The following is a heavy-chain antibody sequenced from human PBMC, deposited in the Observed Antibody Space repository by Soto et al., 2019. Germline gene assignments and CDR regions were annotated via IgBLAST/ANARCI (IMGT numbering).Heavy chain of an antibody. CDR2: IKSKTDGGTT. J-gene: IGHJ6*02. CDR3: TTGGMITFGGVIVTAYYYYGMDV. V-gene: IGHV3-15*07. D-gene: IGHD3-16*02. CDR1: GFTFSNAW. Sequence: GGSLRLSCAASGFTFSNAWMNWVRQAPGKGLEWVGRIKSKTDGGTTDCAAPVKGRFTISRDDSKNTLYLQMNSLKTEDTAVYYCTTGGMITFGGVIVTAYYYYGMDVWGQGTTVTVSS.